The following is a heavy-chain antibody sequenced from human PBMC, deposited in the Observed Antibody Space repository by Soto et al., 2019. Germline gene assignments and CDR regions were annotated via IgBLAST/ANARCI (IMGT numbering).Heavy chain of an antibody. CDR3: GRASVRADSFASNNAFEP. J-gene: IGHJ5*02. Sequence: ASVKLSCKTSADSFSNYEINWGRQAPGQGLQWMGWMITYNDERKYAENLQGRVTMTTDTSTSTAFLELRSLRSDDTAVNYCGRASVRADSFASNNAFEPWGEGTLVTVS. V-gene: IGHV1-18*04. D-gene: IGHD5-18*01. CDR2: MITYNDER. CDR1: ADSFSNYE.